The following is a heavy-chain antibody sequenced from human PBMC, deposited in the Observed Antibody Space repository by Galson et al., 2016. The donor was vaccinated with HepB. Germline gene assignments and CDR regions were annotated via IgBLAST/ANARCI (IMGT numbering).Heavy chain of an antibody. D-gene: IGHD3-16*02. CDR2: INPTDGTI. CDR3: AREAGRLGELSLYRRYFDL. Sequence: SVKVSCKASGYPVSNSHLHWVRQAPGQGLEWMGLINPTDGTINYSQKFQGRVHMTRDTSTNTVYMDLSSLRFEDTAVYFCAREAGRLGELSLYRRYFDLWGRGTPVTVSS. J-gene: IGHJ2*01. V-gene: IGHV1-46*01. CDR1: GYPVSNSH.